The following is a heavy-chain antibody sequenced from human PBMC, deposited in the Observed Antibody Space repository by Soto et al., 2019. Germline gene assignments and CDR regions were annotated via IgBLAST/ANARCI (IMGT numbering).Heavy chain of an antibody. V-gene: IGHV3-74*01. D-gene: IGHD3-16*01. CDR2: INNDETTT. Sequence: EVQLVESGGGLVQPGGSLRLSCAASGFAFRSYWMHWVRQVPGKGLVWVSRINNDETTTNYADSVKGRFTISRDNAENTLYLQMNSLRVEDTAVYYCASGVVGGVIVHCGQGTLVTVSS. CDR3: ASGVVGGVIVH. CDR1: GFAFRSYW. J-gene: IGHJ5*02.